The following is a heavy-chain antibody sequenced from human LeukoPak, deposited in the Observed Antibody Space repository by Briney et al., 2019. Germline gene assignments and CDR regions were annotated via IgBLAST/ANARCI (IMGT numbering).Heavy chain of an antibody. D-gene: IGHD3-22*01. V-gene: IGHV4-30-4*01. CDR2: IYYSGST. J-gene: IGHJ1*01. CDR1: GGSISSGDYY. CDR3: ARVKVYYYDSSGYYRPGDFQH. Sequence: SQTLSLTCTVSGGSISSGDYYWSWIRQPPGKGLEWIGYIYYSGSTYYNPSLKSRVTISVDTSKNQFSLKLSSVTAADTAVYYCARVKVYYYDSSGYYRPGDFQHWGQGTLVTVSS.